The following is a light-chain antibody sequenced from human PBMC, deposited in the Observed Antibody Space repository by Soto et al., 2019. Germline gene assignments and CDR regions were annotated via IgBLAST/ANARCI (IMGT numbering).Light chain of an antibody. V-gene: IGLV1-47*01. J-gene: IGLJ1*01. CDR2: RNN. CDR1: SYNIGSNY. Sequence: QSVLTQPPSASGTPGQRATISCSGSSYNIGSNYVYWYQQLPVTAPKLLIYRNNQRPSGVPDRFSGSKSGTSASLAISGHRSEDEADYYCASWDDCPARVFGTGTKLTVL. CDR3: ASWDDCPARV.